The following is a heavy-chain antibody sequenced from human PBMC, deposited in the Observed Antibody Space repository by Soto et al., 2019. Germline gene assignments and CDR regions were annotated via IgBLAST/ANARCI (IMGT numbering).Heavy chain of an antibody. CDR2: INSEGSGI. D-gene: IGHD5-12*01. Sequence: GGSLRLSCAASGFTFSKYWMHWVRQAPGKGLVWVARINSEGSGISYADSVKGRFTISRDNAKNTLYLQMDSLRADDTALYYCTREPSYSGYGVFGYWGQGTLVTVSS. J-gene: IGHJ4*02. CDR3: TREPSYSGYGVFGY. CDR1: GFTFSKYW. V-gene: IGHV3-74*01.